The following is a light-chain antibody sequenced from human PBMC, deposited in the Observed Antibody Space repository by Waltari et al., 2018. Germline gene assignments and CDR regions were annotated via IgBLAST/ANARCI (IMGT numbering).Light chain of an antibody. CDR2: KTS. V-gene: IGKV1-5*03. CDR3: QQYNSSPWT. Sequence: DVQMTQSPSTLSAVVGDRVSLTCRASQGVNMWLAWYQQKPGKAPRLLLYKTSTLERGVPSRFSGSGSGTDFTLTISGLQPDDFATYFCQQYNSSPWTFGQGTKLDI. J-gene: IGKJ1*01. CDR1: QGVNMW.